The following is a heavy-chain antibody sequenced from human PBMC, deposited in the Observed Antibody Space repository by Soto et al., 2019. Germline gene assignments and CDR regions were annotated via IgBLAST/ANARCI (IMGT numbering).Heavy chain of an antibody. CDR2: VYYTGST. CDR1: GGSISGSY. D-gene: IGHD6-19*01. Sequence: LSLTCSVSGGSISGSYWSRIRQSPGKGLEWLGYVYYTGSTNYSPSLRSRVSISVDTSKNEFSLRLSSVTAADTAVYFCARSVAVPGAHIDYWGQGTQVTVSS. CDR3: ARSVAVPGAHIDY. J-gene: IGHJ4*02. V-gene: IGHV4-59*12.